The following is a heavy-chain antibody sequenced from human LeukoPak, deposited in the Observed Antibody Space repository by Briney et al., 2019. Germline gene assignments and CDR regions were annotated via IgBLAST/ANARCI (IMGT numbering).Heavy chain of an antibody. V-gene: IGHV3-66*01. D-gene: IGHD5-12*01. Sequence: PGGSLRLSCAASGFTFSNYAMSWVRQAPGKGLEWVSVIYSGGRTYYADSVKGRFTISRDNSKNTLYLQVNSLRAEDTAVYYCAGGGATGFDYWGQGTLVTVSS. CDR3: AGGGATGFDY. CDR1: GFTFSNYA. J-gene: IGHJ4*02. CDR2: IYSGGRT.